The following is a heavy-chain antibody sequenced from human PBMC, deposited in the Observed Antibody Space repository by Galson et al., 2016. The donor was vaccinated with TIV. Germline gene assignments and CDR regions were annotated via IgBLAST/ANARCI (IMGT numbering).Heavy chain of an antibody. J-gene: IGHJ6*02. CDR2: IVPILGMT. D-gene: IGHD3-22*01. V-gene: IGHV1-69*02. CDR1: GGTFHKYT. Sequence: SVKVSCKASGGTFHKYTISWVRQAPGQGLEWMGRIVPILGMTNYAEKSQGRVTITADRSTSTAYMELSSLRSEDTAVYYSHVVLTSGDSYGLDVWGQGTTVTVS. CDR3: HVVLTSGDSYGLDV.